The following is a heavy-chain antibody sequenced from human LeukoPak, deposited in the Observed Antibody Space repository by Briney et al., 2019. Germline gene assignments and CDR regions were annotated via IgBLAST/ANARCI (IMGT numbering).Heavy chain of an antibody. Sequence: GGSLRLSCAASGFTFSSYGMHWVRQAPGRGLEWVPAIQYDGSIEYYADSVKGRFTISRDQSKNTLFLQVNSLRAEDAAVYYCARDSCGSPSCFDYWGQGTLVTVSS. CDR1: GFTFSSYG. CDR2: IQYDGSIE. J-gene: IGHJ4*02. V-gene: IGHV3-33*08. CDR3: ARDSCGSPSCFDY. D-gene: IGHD2-2*01.